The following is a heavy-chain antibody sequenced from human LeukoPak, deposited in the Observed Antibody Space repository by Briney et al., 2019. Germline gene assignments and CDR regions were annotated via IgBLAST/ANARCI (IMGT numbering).Heavy chain of an antibody. J-gene: IGHJ3*02. CDR2: ISGSGGST. V-gene: IGHV3-23*01. CDR1: GFTFSTYS. Sequence: HSGGSLRLSCAVSGFTFSTYSMSWVRQAPGKGLEWVSAISGSGGSTYYADSVKGRFTISRDNSKNTLYLQMNSLRAEDTAVYYCARVVATIQKGAFDIWGQGTMVTVSS. CDR3: ARVVATIQKGAFDI. D-gene: IGHD5-12*01.